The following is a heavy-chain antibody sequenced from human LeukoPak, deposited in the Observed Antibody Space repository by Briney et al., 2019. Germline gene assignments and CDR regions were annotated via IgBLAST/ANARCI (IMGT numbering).Heavy chain of an antibody. D-gene: IGHD4-23*01. CDR2: FDPEDGET. CDR3: ATRSRWTALRPFDY. V-gene: IGHV1-24*01. CDR1: GYTLTELS. J-gene: IGHJ4*02. Sequence: ASVKVSCKVSGYTLTELSMHWVRQAPGKGLEWMGGFDPEDGETIYAQKFQGRVTMTEGTSTDTAYMELSSLRSEDTAVYYCATRSRWTALRPFDYWGQGTLVTVSS.